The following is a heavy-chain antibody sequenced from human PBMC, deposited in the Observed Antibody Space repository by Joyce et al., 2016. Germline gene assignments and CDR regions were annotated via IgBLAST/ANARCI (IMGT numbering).Heavy chain of an antibody. V-gene: IGHV1-24*01. CDR3: ASGGTSYWCFDL. J-gene: IGHJ2*01. CDR2: FDPEDGET. CDR1: EYTHTVLS. Sequence: QVQLVQPGAEVKKHGASVKVSCKVSEYTHTVLSIHWVRQAPGKGVEWMGSFDPEDGETIYAQKFQGSPTMNEDTSTETSSMKLSSLTSDDTPVYYWASGGTSYWCFDLWGRGTLVTVSS. D-gene: IGHD4-23*01.